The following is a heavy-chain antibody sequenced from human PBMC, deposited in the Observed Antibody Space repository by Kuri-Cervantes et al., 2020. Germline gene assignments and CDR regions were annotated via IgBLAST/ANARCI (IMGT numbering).Heavy chain of an antibody. V-gene: IGHV3-30*07. D-gene: IGHD4-11*01. CDR1: GFTFSSYA. CDR2: IWYDGSNK. CDR3: AKGNIYSNYALFY. Sequence: GGSLRLSCAASGFTFSSYAMHWVRQAPGKGLEWVAVIWYDGSNKYYADSVKGRFTISRDNSKNTLYLQMNSLRAEDTALYYCAKGNIYSNYALFYWGQGTLVTVSS. J-gene: IGHJ4*02.